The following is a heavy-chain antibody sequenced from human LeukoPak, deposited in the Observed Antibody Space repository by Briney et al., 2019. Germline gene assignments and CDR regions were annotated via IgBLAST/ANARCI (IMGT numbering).Heavy chain of an antibody. CDR2: TYIGRST. CDR1: GFTGSSNY. J-gene: IGHJ6*03. Sequence: GSLSRSCAASGFTGSSNYMSWVRQAQGQGREGGSVTYIGRSTSYADSVKGQFTISRDNSKNTLYLQMNRLRAEHTAVDYCARVSCDLLRRNYYYYMDVWGKGTTVTVSS. V-gene: IGHV3-53*01. D-gene: IGHD2-15*01. CDR3: ARVSCDLLRRNYYYYMDV.